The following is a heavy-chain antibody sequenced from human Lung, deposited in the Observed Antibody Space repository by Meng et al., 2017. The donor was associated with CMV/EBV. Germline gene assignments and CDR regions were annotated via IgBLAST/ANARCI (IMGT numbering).Heavy chain of an antibody. J-gene: IGHJ6*02. D-gene: IGHD1-1*01. CDR1: GFTFSNYH. CDR3: AKDDDRRYYSMYV. CDR2: ISGTSGTT. V-gene: IGHV3-23*01. Sequence: GGSXRLXXAASGFTFSNYHMSWVRQAPGKGLEWVSTISGTSGTTYYADSVKGRFTISRDISTNTLYLQMNSLRDEDTALYYCAKDDDRRYYSMYVWGQGTTVXVSS.